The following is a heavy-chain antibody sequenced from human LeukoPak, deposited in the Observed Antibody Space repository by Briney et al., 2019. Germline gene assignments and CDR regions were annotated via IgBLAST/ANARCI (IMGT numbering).Heavy chain of an antibody. CDR3: ARRGSSGWKTFDY. CDR2: IYLGDSDT. J-gene: IGHJ4*02. V-gene: IGHV5-51*01. D-gene: IGHD6-19*01. CDR1: GYSFTSYW. Sequence: GESLKISCKGSGYSFTSYWIGWVRQMPGKGLEWMGIIYLGDSDTRYSPSFQGQVTISADKSISTAYLQWSSLKASVTAMYYCARRGSSGWKTFDYWGQGTLVTVSS.